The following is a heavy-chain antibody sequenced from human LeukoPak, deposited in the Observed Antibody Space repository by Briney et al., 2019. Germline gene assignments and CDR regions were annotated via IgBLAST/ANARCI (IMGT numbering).Heavy chain of an antibody. CDR3: AKPLDSGWYGEAFDP. D-gene: IGHD6-19*01. J-gene: IGHJ5*02. CDR1: GYTFTGYY. CDR2: INPNSGGT. Sequence: EASVKVSCKASGYTFTGYYMHWVRQAPGQGLEWMGWINPNSGGTNYAQKFQGRVTMTRDTSISTAYMELSRLRSDDTAVYYCAKPLDSGWYGEAFDPWGQGTLVTVSS. V-gene: IGHV1-2*02.